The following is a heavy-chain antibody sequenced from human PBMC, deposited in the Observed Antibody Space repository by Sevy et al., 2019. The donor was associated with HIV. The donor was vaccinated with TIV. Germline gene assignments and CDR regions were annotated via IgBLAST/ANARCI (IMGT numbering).Heavy chain of an antibody. D-gene: IGHD2-15*01. V-gene: IGHV3-30*18. CDR2: ISYDGSNK. Sequence: GGSLRLSCAASGFTFSSYDMHWVRQAPGKGLEWVAVISYDGSNKYYADSVKGRFTISRDNSKNTLYLQMNSLRAEDTAVYYCAKGRGGTSFYYYGMDVWGQGTTVTVSS. J-gene: IGHJ6*02. CDR3: AKGRGGTSFYYYGMDV. CDR1: GFTFSSYD.